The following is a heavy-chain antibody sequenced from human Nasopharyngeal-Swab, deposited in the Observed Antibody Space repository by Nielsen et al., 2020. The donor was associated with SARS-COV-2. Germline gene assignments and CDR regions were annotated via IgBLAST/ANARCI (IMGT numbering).Heavy chain of an antibody. CDR3: ARASQQLVQGYYYYYGMDV. V-gene: IGHV4-34*01. Sequence: SETLSLTCAVSGGSISSGGYYWSWIRQPPGKGLEWIGEINHSGSTNYNPSLKSRVTISVDTSKNQFSLKLSSVTAADTAVYYCARASQQLVQGYYYYYGMDVWGQGTTVTVSS. J-gene: IGHJ6*02. CDR1: GGSISSGGYY. CDR2: INHSGST. D-gene: IGHD6-13*01.